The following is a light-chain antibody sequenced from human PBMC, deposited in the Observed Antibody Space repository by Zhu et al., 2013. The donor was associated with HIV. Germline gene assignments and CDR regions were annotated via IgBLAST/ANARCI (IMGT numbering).Light chain of an antibody. V-gene: IGKV3-20*01. Sequence: DIVLTQSPVSLSLSPGERATLSCRASQSVFNNYLAWYQQKPGQAPRLLIYGASSRATGIPDRFSGSGSGTDFTLSISRLEPEDFAVYYCQQYGRSYTFGQGTKLEIK. J-gene: IGKJ2*01. CDR2: GAS. CDR3: QQYGRSYT. CDR1: QSVFNNY.